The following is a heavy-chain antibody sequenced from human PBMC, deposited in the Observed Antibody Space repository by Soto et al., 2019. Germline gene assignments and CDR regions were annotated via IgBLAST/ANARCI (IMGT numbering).Heavy chain of an antibody. CDR2: ISAYNGNT. D-gene: IGHD3-3*01. CDR1: GYTFTSYG. V-gene: IGHV1-18*01. CDR3: ALIPDYDFWSGPDAFDI. J-gene: IGHJ3*02. Sequence: ASVKVYCKASGYTFTSYGISWVRQAPGQGLEWMGWISAYNGNTNYAQKLQGRVTMTTDTSTSTAYMELRSLRSDDTAVYYCALIPDYDFWSGPDAFDIWGQGTMVTVS.